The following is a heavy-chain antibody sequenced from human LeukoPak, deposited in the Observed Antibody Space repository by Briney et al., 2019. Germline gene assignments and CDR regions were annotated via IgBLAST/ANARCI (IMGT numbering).Heavy chain of an antibody. CDR2: ISYDGSNK. CDR1: GFTFSSYA. CDR3: ARAPHGPLDY. V-gene: IGHV3-30-3*01. J-gene: IGHJ4*02. Sequence: PGGSLRLSCAASGFTFSSYAMHWVRQAPGKGLEWVAVISYDGSNKYYADSVKGRFTISRDNSKNTLYLQMNSLRAEDTAVYYCARAPHGPLDYWGQGTLVTVSS. D-gene: IGHD5-24*01.